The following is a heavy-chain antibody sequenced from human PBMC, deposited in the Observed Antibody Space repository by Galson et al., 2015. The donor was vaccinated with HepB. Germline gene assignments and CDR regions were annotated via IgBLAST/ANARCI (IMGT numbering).Heavy chain of an antibody. CDR1: GFTFSSYA. CDR3: ARGPGDYLMPPFDY. Sequence: SLRLSCAASGFTFSSYAMHWVRQAPGKGLEWVAVISYDGSNKYYADSVKGRFTISRDNSKNTLYLQMNSLRAEDTAVYYCARGPGDYLMPPFDYWGQGTLVTVSS. D-gene: IGHD4-17*01. J-gene: IGHJ4*02. CDR2: ISYDGSNK. V-gene: IGHV3-30*04.